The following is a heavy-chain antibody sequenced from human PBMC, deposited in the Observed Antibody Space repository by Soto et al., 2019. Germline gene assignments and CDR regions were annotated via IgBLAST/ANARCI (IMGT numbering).Heavy chain of an antibody. J-gene: IGHJ3*02. D-gene: IGHD1-7*01. CDR1: GYTFTSYC. V-gene: IGHV1-46*01. CDR2: INPSGGST. Sequence: ASVKVSCKASGYTFTSYCMHWVRQAPGQGLEWMGIINPSGGSTSYAQKFQGRVTMTRDTSTSTVYMELSSLRSEDTAVYYCARLVGNYGPSQESAFDIWGQGTMVTVSS. CDR3: ARLVGNYGPSQESAFDI.